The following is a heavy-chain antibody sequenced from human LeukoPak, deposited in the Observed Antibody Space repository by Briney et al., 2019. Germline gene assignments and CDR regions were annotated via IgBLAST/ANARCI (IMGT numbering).Heavy chain of an antibody. J-gene: IGHJ4*02. CDR3: AKDPYSSSWDGGNYFDY. D-gene: IGHD6-13*01. CDR1: GFTFSSYW. CDR2: IKQDGSEK. V-gene: IGHV3-7*03. Sequence: GGSLRLSCAASGFTFSSYWMSWVRQAPGKGLEWVANIKQDGSEKYYVDSVKGRFTISRDNAKNSLYLQMNSLRAEDTALYYCAKDPYSSSWDGGNYFDYWGQGTLVTVSS.